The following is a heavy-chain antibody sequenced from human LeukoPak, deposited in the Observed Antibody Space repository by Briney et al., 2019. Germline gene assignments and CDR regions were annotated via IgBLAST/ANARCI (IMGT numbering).Heavy chain of an antibody. V-gene: IGHV4-39*07. CDR2: IYYSGNT. J-gene: IGHJ5*02. CDR3: ARDKSRLAAAGTSRVSNWFDP. D-gene: IGHD6-13*01. Sequence: SETLSLTCTVSGGSIFSSNSYWGWIRQPPGKGLEWIGSIYYSGNTYYNASLKSRVTISVDTSKNQFSLKLSSVTAADTAVYYCARDKSRLAAAGTSRVSNWFDPWGQGTLVTVSS. CDR1: GGSIFSSNSY.